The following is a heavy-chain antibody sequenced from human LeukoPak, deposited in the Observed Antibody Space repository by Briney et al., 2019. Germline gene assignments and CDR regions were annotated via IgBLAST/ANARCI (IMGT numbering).Heavy chain of an antibody. CDR1: GGSISSGSYY. Sequence: SETLSLTCTVSGGSISSGSYYWSWIRQPAGKGLEWIGRIYTSGSTNYTPSLKSRVTISVDTSKNQFSLKLSSVTAADTAVYYCARDPVSRVPYVRPYDAFDIWGQGTMVTVSS. CDR2: IYTSGST. V-gene: IGHV4-61*02. J-gene: IGHJ3*02. D-gene: IGHD3-10*01. CDR3: ARDPVSRVPYVRPYDAFDI.